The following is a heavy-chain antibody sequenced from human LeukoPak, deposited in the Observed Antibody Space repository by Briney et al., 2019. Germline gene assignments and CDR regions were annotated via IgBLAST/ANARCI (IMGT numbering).Heavy chain of an antibody. D-gene: IGHD3-10*01. CDR3: AIREGGSGSFDY. CDR1: GYTFTSYD. CDR2: MNPNSSNT. V-gene: IGHV1-8*01. J-gene: IGHJ4*02. Sequence: ASVKVSCKASGYTFTSYDINWVRQATGQGLEWMGWMNPNSSNTGYAQKFQGRVTMTRNTSISTAYMELSSLRSEDTAVYYCAIREGGSGSFDYWGQGTLVTVSS.